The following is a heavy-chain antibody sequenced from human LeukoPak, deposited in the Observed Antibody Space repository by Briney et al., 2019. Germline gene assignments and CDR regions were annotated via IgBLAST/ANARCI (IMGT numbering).Heavy chain of an antibody. CDR2: ISGSSDNT. CDR1: EFTFSTSA. Sequence: GGSLRLSCAASEFTFSTSAMSWVRQAPGKGLEWVSSISGSSDNTYYADSVKGRFTISRDNSKNTLYLQMNSLRAEDTAVYYCAKGYGDHDYWGQGTLVTVSS. D-gene: IGHD4-17*01. V-gene: IGHV3-23*01. CDR3: AKGYGDHDY. J-gene: IGHJ4*02.